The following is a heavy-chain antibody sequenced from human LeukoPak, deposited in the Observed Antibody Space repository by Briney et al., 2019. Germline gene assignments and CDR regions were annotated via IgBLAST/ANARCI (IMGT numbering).Heavy chain of an antibody. CDR1: GFTFSNYW. J-gene: IGHJ4*02. V-gene: IGHV3-7*01. CDR2: IKEDGGVK. D-gene: IGHD6-6*01. CDR3: ARIGYSSSSTDY. Sequence: GGSLRLSCAASGFTFSNYWMSWVRQAPGKGLEWVANIKEDGGVKYYVDFVKGRFTISRDNAKNSVYLQMNSLGAEDTAEYYCARIGYSSSSTDYWGQGTLVIVSS.